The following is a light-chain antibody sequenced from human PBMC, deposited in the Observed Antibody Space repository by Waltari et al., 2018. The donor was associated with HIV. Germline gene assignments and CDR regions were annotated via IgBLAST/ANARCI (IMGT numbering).Light chain of an antibody. J-gene: IGLJ1*01. CDR3: SSYTSSSTLV. CDR1: SSDVGGYNY. CDR2: EVS. V-gene: IGLV2-14*01. Sequence: QSALTQPASVSGSPGQSITISCTGTSSDVGGYNYVSWYQQHPGKAPKLMIYEVSNRPSGVSNRLSGSKSGNTDSLTISGLQAEDEADYYCSSYTSSSTLVFGTGTKVTVL.